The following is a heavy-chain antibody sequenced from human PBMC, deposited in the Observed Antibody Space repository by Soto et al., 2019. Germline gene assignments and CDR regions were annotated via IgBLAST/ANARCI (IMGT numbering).Heavy chain of an antibody. CDR3: ARADFQQLVRFSGLYYYCGMDV. V-gene: IGHV4-61*01. CDR1: GGSVSSGSYY. D-gene: IGHD6-13*01. J-gene: IGHJ6*02. CDR2: IYYSGST. Sequence: SGTLSLTCTVSGGSVSSGSYYWSWIRQPPGKGLEWIGYIYYSGSTNYNPSLKSRVTISVDTSKNQFSLSLSSVTAADTAVYYCARADFQQLVRFSGLYYYCGMDVWGQGTTVTVSS.